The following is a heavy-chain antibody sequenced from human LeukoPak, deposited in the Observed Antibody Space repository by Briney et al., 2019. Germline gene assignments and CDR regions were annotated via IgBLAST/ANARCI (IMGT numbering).Heavy chain of an antibody. V-gene: IGHV3-43D*03. CDR2: ISWDGGST. CDR1: GFTFDDYA. J-gene: IGHJ6*03. Sequence: GGSLRLSCAASGFTFDDYAMHWVRQAPGKGLEWVSLISWDGGSTYYADSVKGRFTISRDNSKNSLYLQMNSLRAEDTALYYCAKDRRPYYYMDVWGKGTTVTVSS. CDR3: AKDRRPYYYMDV.